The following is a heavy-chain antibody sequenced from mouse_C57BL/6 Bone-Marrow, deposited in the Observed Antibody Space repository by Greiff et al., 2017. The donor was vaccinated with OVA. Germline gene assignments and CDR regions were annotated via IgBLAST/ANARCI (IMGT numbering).Heavy chain of an antibody. V-gene: IGHV1-69*01. J-gene: IGHJ3*01. CDR1: GYTFTSYW. CDR3: ARGEYGSSHEGFAY. Sequence: VQLQQPGAELVMPGASVKLSCKASGYTFTSYWMHWVKQRPGQGLEWIGEIDPSDSYTNYNQKFKGKSTLTVDKSSSTAYMQLSSLTSEDSAVYYCARGEYGSSHEGFAYWGQGTLVTVSA. D-gene: IGHD1-1*01. CDR2: IDPSDSYT.